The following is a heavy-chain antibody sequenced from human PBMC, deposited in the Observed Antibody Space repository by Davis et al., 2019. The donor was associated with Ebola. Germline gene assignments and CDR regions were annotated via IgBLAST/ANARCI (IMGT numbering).Heavy chain of an antibody. CDR3: ARDPPGNDGAFDL. V-gene: IGHV3-30*02. CDR1: GFTFSRHG. Sequence: PGGSLRLSCAASGFTFSRHGMHWVRQAPGKGLEWVAHVRYDGTKQAYSDSVKGRFTISRDNSKNTLHLQMNSLRAEDTAVYYCARDPPGNDGAFDLWGQGTMVTVYS. CDR2: VRYDGTKQ. J-gene: IGHJ3*01. D-gene: IGHD1-26*01.